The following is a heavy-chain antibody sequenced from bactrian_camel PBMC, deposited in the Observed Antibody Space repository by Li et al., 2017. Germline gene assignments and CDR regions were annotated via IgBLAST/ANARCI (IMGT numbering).Heavy chain of an antibody. CDR3: ANLDGHY. CDR2: INSFGSTT. CDR1: GVPFGRAA. V-gene: IGHV3S40*01. Sequence: VQLVESGGGLVQPGGSLRLSCQASGVPFGRAAIHWVRQAQGKGLEWVSGINSFGSTTWYKDSMKGRFSISRDNAKNMEYLQMNSLKIDDTAMYYCANLDGHYWGQGTQVTVS. J-gene: IGHJ4*01.